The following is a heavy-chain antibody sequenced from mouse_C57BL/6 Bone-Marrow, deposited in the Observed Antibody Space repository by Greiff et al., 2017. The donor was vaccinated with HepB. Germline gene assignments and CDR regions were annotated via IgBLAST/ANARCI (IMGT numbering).Heavy chain of an antibody. D-gene: IGHD1-1*01. V-gene: IGHV1-81*01. J-gene: IGHJ4*01. CDR2: LYPRSGNT. CDR3: ARGLITPVVAEGYAMDY. Sequence: QVQLQQSGAELARPGASVKLSCKASGYTLTSYGISWVKQSTGQGLEWIGELYPRSGNTYYNEKFKGKATLTADKSSSTAYMVRRGLTSEDTAVYVCARGLITPVVAEGYAMDYWGQGTSVTVSS. CDR1: GYTLTSYG.